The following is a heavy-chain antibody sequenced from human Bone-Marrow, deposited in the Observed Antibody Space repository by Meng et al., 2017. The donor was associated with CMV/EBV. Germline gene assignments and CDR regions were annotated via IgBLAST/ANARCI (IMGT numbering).Heavy chain of an antibody. J-gene: IGHJ6*02. CDR1: GCTFIAYY. CDR2: INPNRGGT. V-gene: IGHV1-2*02. CDR3: ASRRTYNWNYASNYYYGMDV. Sequence: ASVKVSCKASGCTFIAYYMHWVRQAPGQGLEWMGWINPNRGGTRYAQKFQGRVPMTRDTSITTADMELSRLRSDDTAVYYCASRRTYNWNYASNYYYGMDVWGQGTTVTVSS. D-gene: IGHD1-7*01.